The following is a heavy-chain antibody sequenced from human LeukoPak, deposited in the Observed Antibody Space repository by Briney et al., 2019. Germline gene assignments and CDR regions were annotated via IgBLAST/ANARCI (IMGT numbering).Heavy chain of an antibody. J-gene: IGHJ5*02. D-gene: IGHD3-10*01. CDR3: AREITMVRGLFDP. CDR1: GYTFTSYY. V-gene: IGHV1-46*01. Sequence: ASVKVSCKASGYTFTSYYMHWVRQAPGQGLEWMGVINPSGGSTSYAQKFQGRVTMTRDTSTSTVYMELSSLRSEDTAVYYCAREITMVRGLFDPWGQGTLVTVSS. CDR2: INPSGGST.